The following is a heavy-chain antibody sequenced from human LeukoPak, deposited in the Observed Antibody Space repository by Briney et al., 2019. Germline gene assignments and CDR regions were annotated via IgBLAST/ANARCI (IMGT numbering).Heavy chain of an antibody. Sequence: SETLSLTCTVSGGSISSSSYYWGWIRQPPGKGLEWIGSIYYSGSTYYNPSLKRRVTISVDTSKNQFSLKLSSVTAADTAVYYCARRPYYGDYGYFDLWGRGTLVTVSS. V-gene: IGHV4-39*01. D-gene: IGHD4-17*01. CDR3: ARRPYYGDYGYFDL. J-gene: IGHJ2*01. CDR2: IYYSGST. CDR1: GGSISSSSYY.